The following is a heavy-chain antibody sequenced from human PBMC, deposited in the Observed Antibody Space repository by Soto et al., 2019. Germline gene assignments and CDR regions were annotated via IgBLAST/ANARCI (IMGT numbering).Heavy chain of an antibody. CDR2: INWDGTTK. J-gene: IGHJ4*02. Sequence: EVQLVESGGVGVQPGGSLRLACAASGFNFRDYSMHWVRQAPGKGLEWVSLINWDGTTKFYADSVKGRFTISRDNRKNSLYLQLDSLRTADTAFYYCTKEMSTIYFDSWGPGTLVTVSS. CDR3: TKEMSTIYFDS. V-gene: IGHV3-43*01. CDR1: GFNFRDYS. D-gene: IGHD1-1*01.